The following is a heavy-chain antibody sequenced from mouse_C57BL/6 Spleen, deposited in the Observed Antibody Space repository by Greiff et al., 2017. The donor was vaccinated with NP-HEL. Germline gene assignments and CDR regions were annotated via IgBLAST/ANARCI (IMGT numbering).Heavy chain of an antibody. D-gene: IGHD2-5*01. CDR3: ASYYSNYPYAMDY. V-gene: IGHV1-22*01. CDR2: INPNNGGT. J-gene: IGHJ4*01. CDR1: GYTFTDYN. Sequence: VQLQQSGPELVKPGASVKMSCKASGYTFTDYNMHWVKQSHGKSLEWIGYINPNNGGTSYNQKFKGKATLTVNKSSSTAYMELRSLTSEDSAVYYCASYYSNYPYAMDYWGPGTSVTVSS.